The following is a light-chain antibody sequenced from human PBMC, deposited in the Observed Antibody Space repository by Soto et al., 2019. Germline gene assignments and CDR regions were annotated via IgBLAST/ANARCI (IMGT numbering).Light chain of an antibody. J-gene: IGKJ1*01. Sequence: DIQITQSPSTLSGSVGDRVTITCRASQTISSWLAWYQQKPGKAPKLLIYKASTLKSGVPSRFSGSGSGTESTLTISSLQPDDFATYYCQQYSTYWTFGQGTKVDIK. CDR1: QTISSW. CDR3: QQYSTYWT. V-gene: IGKV1-5*03. CDR2: KAS.